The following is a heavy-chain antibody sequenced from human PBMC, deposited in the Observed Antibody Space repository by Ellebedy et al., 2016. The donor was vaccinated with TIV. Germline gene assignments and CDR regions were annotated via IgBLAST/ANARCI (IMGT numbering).Heavy chain of an antibody. CDR3: ARVEQERDFDWYSFDY. V-gene: IGHV1-46*01. CDR2: INSSGGST. J-gene: IGHJ4*02. Sequence: ASVKVSCKASGYTFTNYYLHWVRQTPGQGLEWMGVINSSGGSTSYGQKFRGRVTMTRDTSTSTVYMELSSLRSEDTAVYDCARVEQERDFDWYSFDYWGQGTLVTVSS. CDR1: GYTFTNYY. D-gene: IGHD3-9*01.